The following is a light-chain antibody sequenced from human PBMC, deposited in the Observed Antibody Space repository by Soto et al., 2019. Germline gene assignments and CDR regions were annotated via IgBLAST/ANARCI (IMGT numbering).Light chain of an antibody. V-gene: IGLV2-14*01. CDR2: DVN. CDR3: SSHTSSSTRV. CDR1: SSDIGGYNY. Sequence: QPVLTQPASVSGSPGQSITISCIGTSSDIGGYNYVSWYQQHPDKAPKLIIYDVNNRPSGVSNRFSGSKSGNTASLTISGLQAEDEADYYCSSHTSSSTRVFGGGTKLTVL. J-gene: IGLJ2*01.